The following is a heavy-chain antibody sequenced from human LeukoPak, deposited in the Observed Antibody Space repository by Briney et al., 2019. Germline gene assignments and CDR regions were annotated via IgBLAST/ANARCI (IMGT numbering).Heavy chain of an antibody. V-gene: IGHV3-30-3*01. CDR3: TREMVMIDY. D-gene: IGHD4-23*01. J-gene: IGHJ4*02. Sequence: GGSLRLSCAASGFTFSSYAMNWVRQALGKGLEWVAFISYDGSNKYYADSVKGRFTISRDNAKSPLYLQMNSLRAEDTAVYYCTREMVMIDYWGQGNLVTVSS. CDR1: GFTFSSYA. CDR2: ISYDGSNK.